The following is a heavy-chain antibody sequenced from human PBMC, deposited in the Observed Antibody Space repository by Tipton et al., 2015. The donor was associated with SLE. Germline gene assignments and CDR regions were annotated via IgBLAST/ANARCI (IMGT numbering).Heavy chain of an antibody. J-gene: IGHJ4*02. V-gene: IGHV4-34*01. CDR3: AREGYSSGWIDY. D-gene: IGHD6-19*01. CDR2: INHSGST. CDR1: GGSFSGYY. Sequence: TLSLTCAVYGGSFSGYYWSWIRQPPGKGLEWIGEINHSGSTNYNPSLKSRVTISVDTSKNQFSLKLSSVTAADTAVYYCAREGYSSGWIDYWGQGTLVTVSS.